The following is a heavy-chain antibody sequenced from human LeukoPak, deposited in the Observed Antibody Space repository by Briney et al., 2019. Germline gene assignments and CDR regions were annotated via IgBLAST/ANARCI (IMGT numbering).Heavy chain of an antibody. CDR2: LFYCCST. J-gene: IGHJ6*03. V-gene: IGHV4-39*07. CDR1: GGSISTRCYD. CDR3: ARERKITMVRGVIRYYYMDV. Sequence: SEAVSDTCTGCGGSISTRCYDGGWARRPPGRGLEGFGNLFYCCSTYYSRSRKGRVTISIDTSTNYLSLKLRSADDADTAVYYCARERKITMVRGVIRYYYMDVWGKGTTVTISS. D-gene: IGHD3-10*01.